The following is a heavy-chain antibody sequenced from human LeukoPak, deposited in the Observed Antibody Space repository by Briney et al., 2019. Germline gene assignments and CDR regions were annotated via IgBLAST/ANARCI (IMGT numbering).Heavy chain of an antibody. J-gene: IGHJ3*02. D-gene: IGHD6-19*01. Sequence: SETLSLTYTVSGGSISSYYWSWIRQPPGKGLEWIGYIYTSGSTNYNPSLKSRVTISVDTSKNQFSLKLSSVTAADTAVYYCARRFAVAGGHDAFDIWGQGTMVTVSS. CDR3: ARRFAVAGGHDAFDI. CDR2: IYTSGST. CDR1: GGSISSYY. V-gene: IGHV4-4*09.